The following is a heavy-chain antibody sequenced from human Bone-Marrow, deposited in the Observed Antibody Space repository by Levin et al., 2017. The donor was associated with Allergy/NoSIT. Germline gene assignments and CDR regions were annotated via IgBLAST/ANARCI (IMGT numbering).Heavy chain of an antibody. J-gene: IGHJ4*02. D-gene: IGHD1-26*01. CDR3: STDRGKGAARRPPC. CDR2: IRGSGGPT. V-gene: IGHV3-23*01. CDR1: GFRFNDYA. Sequence: GGSLRLSCAASGFRFNDYAMSWVRQPPGTGLEWVSAIRGSGGPTYYADPVKGRFTPSRDNSKNTLFLQMHSPSSAAPAASFCSTDRGKGAARRPPCRGQGTLVTVSS.